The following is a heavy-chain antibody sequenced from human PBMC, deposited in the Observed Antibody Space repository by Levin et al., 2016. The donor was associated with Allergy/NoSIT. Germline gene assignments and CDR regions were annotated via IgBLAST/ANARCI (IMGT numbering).Heavy chain of an antibody. CDR3: ARSDYYDSTNFQH. D-gene: IGHD3-22*01. CDR2: IYYSGST. Sequence: SETLSLTCTVSSGSIHNYYWSWIRQPPGKGLEWIGYIYYSGSTNYNPSLRSRVSISVDTSRNQFSLKLSSVTAADTAVYFCARSDYYDSTNFQHWGQGTLVIVSS. CDR1: SGSIHNYY. J-gene: IGHJ1*01. V-gene: IGHV4-59*01.